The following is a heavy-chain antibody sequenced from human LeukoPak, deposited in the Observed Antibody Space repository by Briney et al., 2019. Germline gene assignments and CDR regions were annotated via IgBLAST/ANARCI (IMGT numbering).Heavy chain of an antibody. J-gene: IGHJ4*02. D-gene: IGHD5-18*01. CDR3: ARGLDRGGYSFDY. Sequence: GGSLRLSCAASGFTFSSDWMHWVRQAPGKGLVCVSYINGDGSSTNYADSVRGRFTISRDNAKKTLYLQMNSLRDEDTAVYYCARGLDRGGYSFDYWGQGTLVTVS. CDR1: GFTFSSDW. V-gene: IGHV3-74*01. CDR2: INGDGSST.